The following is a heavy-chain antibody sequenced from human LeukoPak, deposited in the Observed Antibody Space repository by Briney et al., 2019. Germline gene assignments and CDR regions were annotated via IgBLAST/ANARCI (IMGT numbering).Heavy chain of an antibody. D-gene: IGHD6-13*01. CDR1: DGSISSGSYY. CDR2: ISTSGST. Sequence: SQTLSPTCTVSDGSISSGSYYWTWIRQPAGKGLEWIGRISTSGSTNYNPSLKSRVTISADTSKNQFSLKLNSVTAADTAVYYCARAAAAGLDSWGQGTLVTVSS. CDR3: ARAAAAGLDS. J-gene: IGHJ4*02. V-gene: IGHV4-61*02.